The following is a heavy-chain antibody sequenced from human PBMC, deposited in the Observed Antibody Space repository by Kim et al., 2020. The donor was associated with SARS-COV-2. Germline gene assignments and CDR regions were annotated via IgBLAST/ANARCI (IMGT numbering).Heavy chain of an antibody. CDR3: ARDTRDYYGMDV. J-gene: IGHJ6*02. V-gene: IGHV3-33*01. Sequence: GGSLRLSCAASGFTFSSYGMHWVRQAPGKGLERVAVIWYDGSNKYYADSVKGRFTISRDNSKNTLYLQMNSLRAADTAVYYCARDTRDYYGMDVWGQGTT. CDR1: GFTFSSYG. CDR2: IWYDGSNK.